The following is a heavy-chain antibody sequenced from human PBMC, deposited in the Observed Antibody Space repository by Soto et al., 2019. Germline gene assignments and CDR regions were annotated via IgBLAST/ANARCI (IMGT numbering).Heavy chain of an antibody. D-gene: IGHD3-9*01. CDR2: ISYTGGST. CDR3: QKTAYEILTGYRRRTPGFHFDS. Sequence: GGSLRLSCAASGFIFSTYDLNWVRQAPGEGLEWVSSISYTGGSTNYADSVKGRFTISKDNSRNTLYLRMNSLRDEDTVVYYWQKTAYEILTGYRRRTPGFHFDSWGQGTRVTVSS. CDR1: GFIFSTYD. J-gene: IGHJ4*02. V-gene: IGHV3-23*01.